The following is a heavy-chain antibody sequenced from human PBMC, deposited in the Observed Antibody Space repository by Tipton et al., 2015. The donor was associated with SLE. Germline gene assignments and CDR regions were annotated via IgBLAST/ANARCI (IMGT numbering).Heavy chain of an antibody. CDR3: TRDPYYYDSSGSPYSY. Sequence: TLSLTCAVSGYSISSGYYWGWIRQPPGEGLEWIGSIYHSGSTHYNPPLKSRVTMSLDTSKNQFSLKLNSVTAADTAVYYCTRDPYYYDSSGSPYSYWGQGTLVIVSS. V-gene: IGHV4-38-2*02. J-gene: IGHJ4*02. CDR1: GYSISSGYY. D-gene: IGHD3-22*01. CDR2: IYHSGST.